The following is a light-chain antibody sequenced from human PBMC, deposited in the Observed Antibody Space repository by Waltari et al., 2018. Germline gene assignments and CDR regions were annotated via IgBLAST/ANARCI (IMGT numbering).Light chain of an antibody. Sequence: DIVMTQSPDSLAVSLGERATINCKSSQSVLYSSNNKNYLAWSHQKPGQPPKLLIYWASTRESGVPDRFSGSGSGTDFTLTISSLQAEDVAVYYCQQYYSTPYTFGQGTKLEIK. CDR1: QSVLYSSNNKNY. J-gene: IGKJ2*01. V-gene: IGKV4-1*01. CDR2: WAS. CDR3: QQYYSTPYT.